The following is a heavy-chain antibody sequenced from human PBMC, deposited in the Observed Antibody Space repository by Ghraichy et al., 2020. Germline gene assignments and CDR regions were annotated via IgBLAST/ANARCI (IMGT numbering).Heavy chain of an antibody. CDR3: ARGVRYFARTGYYYYMDV. Sequence: SETLSLTCAVYGGSFSGYYWSWIRQPPGKGLEWIGEINHSGSTNYNPSLKSRVTISVDTSKNQFSLKLSSVTAADTAVYYCARGVRYFARTGYYYYMDVWGKGTTVTVSS. D-gene: IGHD3-9*01. CDR2: INHSGST. V-gene: IGHV4-34*01. CDR1: GGSFSGYY. J-gene: IGHJ6*03.